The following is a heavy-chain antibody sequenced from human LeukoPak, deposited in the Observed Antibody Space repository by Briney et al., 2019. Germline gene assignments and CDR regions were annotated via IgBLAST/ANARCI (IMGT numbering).Heavy chain of an antibody. CDR3: ANKYCGGHCYYPFDY. J-gene: IGHJ4*02. CDR2: IYYSGTT. V-gene: IGHV4-39*01. Sequence: ASETLSLTCTVSGGSINNNNNFWGRIRQPPGKGLEWIGTIYYSGTTYNNPSLKSRLTVSLDTSKNQFSLKLSSVTAADTAVYYCANKYCGGHCYYPFDYWGQGTLVTVSS. D-gene: IGHD2-21*02. CDR1: GGSINNNNNF.